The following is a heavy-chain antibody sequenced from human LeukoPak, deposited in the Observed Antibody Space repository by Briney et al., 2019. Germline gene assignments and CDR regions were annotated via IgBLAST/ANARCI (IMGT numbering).Heavy chain of an antibody. V-gene: IGHV1-69*13. CDR2: IIPIFGTV. D-gene: IGHD6-19*01. Sequence: SVRVSCKGSGYTFTNYGISWVRQAPGQGLEWMGGIIPIFGTVNYAQKFQGRVTITADESTSTAYMELSSLRSEDTAVYYCARDRSRYSSGDYYYGMDVWGQGTTVTVSS. J-gene: IGHJ6*02. CDR3: ARDRSRYSSGDYYYGMDV. CDR1: GYTFTNYG.